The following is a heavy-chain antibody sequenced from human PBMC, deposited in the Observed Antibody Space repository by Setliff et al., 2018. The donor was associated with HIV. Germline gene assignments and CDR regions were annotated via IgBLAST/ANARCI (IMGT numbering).Heavy chain of an antibody. V-gene: IGHV3-48*01. CDR1: GFSFSDYH. CDR2: ISSSSSPI. J-gene: IGHJ4*02. D-gene: IGHD2-21*01. CDR3: VTRYCGESICPEFDY. Sequence: PGESLKISCAASGFSFSDYHMNWVRQAPGKGLEWISFISSSSSPIYYADSVKGRFTISRDNSKNTLDLQINSLRPEDTAVYYCVTRYCGESICPEFDYWGQGTLVTVSS.